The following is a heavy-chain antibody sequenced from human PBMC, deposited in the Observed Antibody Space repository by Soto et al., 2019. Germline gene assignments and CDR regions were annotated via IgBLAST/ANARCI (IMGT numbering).Heavy chain of an antibody. D-gene: IGHD5-18*01. CDR1: GXTLSSYS. Sequence: GSLRLACAASGXTLSSYSMSWVRQAPGKGLEWVSAISGSGGSTYYADSVKGRFTISRDNSKNTLYLQMNSMRADDTAVYYCAKGKEVKYSYGYFDYWGQGTLVTVSS. CDR2: ISGSGGST. CDR3: AKGKEVKYSYGYFDY. J-gene: IGHJ4*02. V-gene: IGHV3-23*01.